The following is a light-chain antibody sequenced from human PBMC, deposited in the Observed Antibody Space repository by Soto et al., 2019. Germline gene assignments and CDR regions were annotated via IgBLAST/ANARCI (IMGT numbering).Light chain of an antibody. V-gene: IGKV3-15*01. CDR2: EAS. CDR3: QQYIAWPWT. Sequence: EILMTQSPATLSVSPGERATLSCRASQSVSSNLAWYQQKPGQAPRLLIYEASNRATNIPARVSSSGSGTEFILTISSLQSEDSAVYYCQQYIAWPWTFGQGTKVEIK. CDR1: QSVSSN. J-gene: IGKJ1*01.